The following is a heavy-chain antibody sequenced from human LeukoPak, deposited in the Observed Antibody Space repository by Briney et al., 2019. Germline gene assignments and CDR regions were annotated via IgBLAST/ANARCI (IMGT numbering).Heavy chain of an antibody. CDR1: GGSISSGDYY. V-gene: IGHV4-30-4*01. Sequence: SETLSLTCTVSGGSISSGDYYWSWIRQPPGKGLEWIGYIYYSGSTYYNPSLKSRVTISVDTSKNQFSLKLSSVTAADTAVYYCARVWGITMVRGAKGSYFDYWGQGTLVTVSS. CDR3: ARVWGITMVRGAKGSYFDY. CDR2: IYYSGST. J-gene: IGHJ4*02. D-gene: IGHD3-10*01.